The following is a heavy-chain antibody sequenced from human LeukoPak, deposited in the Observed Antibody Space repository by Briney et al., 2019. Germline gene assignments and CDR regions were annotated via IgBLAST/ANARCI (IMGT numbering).Heavy chain of an antibody. V-gene: IGHV6-1*01. CDR3: ARNLRPDFDY. CDR1: GDSVYSGSSA. Sequence: SQTLSLTCAISGDSVYSGSSAWSWIRQSPSRGLEWLGRTYYRSKWNHDYAESVKSRITINPDTSKNEFSLQLNSVTPEDTAMYYCARNLRPDFDYWGQGTLVTVSS. J-gene: IGHJ4*02. CDR2: TYYRSKWNH.